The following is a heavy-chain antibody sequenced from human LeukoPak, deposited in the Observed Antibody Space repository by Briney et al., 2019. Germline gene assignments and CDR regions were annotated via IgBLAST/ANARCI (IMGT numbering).Heavy chain of an antibody. Sequence: GGSLRLSCAASGFTFSSYAMHWVRQAPGKGLEWVTIISFDGSNKYYADSVKGRFTISRDNSKNTLYLQMNSLRAEDTAVYYCAREYYDILTGYPPNYYYYMDVWGKGTTVTISS. CDR1: GFTFSSYA. CDR2: ISFDGSNK. V-gene: IGHV3-30*14. CDR3: AREYYDILTGYPPNYYYYMDV. J-gene: IGHJ6*03. D-gene: IGHD3-9*01.